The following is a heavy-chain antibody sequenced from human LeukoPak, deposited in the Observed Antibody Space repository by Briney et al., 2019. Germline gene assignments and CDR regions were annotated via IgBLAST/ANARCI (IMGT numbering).Heavy chain of an antibody. CDR2: ISGSGGST. CDR3: AKDGGYYDFDS. D-gene: IGHD5-12*01. V-gene: IGHV3-23*01. J-gene: IGHJ4*02. CDR1: GFTFSSYG. Sequence: GGSLRLSCAASGFTFSSYGMSWVRQAPGKGLEWVSVISGSGGSTYYADSVKGRFTISRDNSKNTLYLQMYSLRVEDTAVYYCAKDGGYYDFDSWGQGTLVTVSS.